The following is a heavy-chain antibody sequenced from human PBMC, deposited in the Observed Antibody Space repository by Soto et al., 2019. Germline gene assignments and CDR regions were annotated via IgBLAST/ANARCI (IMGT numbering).Heavy chain of an antibody. V-gene: IGHV3-72*01. CDR3: ARGSRLDSSSWYWGYYYYGMDV. D-gene: IGHD6-13*01. J-gene: IGHJ6*02. CDR2: TRNKANSYTT. CDR1: GFTFSDHY. Sequence: GGSLRLSCAASGFTFSDHYMDWVRQAPGKGLEWVGRTRNKANSYTTEYAASVKGRFTISRDDSKNSLYLQMNSLKTEDTAVYYCARGSRLDSSSWYWGYYYYGMDVWDQGTTVTVSS.